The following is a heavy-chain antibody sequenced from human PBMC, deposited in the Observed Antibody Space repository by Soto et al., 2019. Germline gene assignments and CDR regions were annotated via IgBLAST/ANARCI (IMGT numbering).Heavy chain of an antibody. Sequence: QMQLVQSGPEVKKPGTSVKVSCKASGFTFTSSAVQWVRQARGQRLEWIGWIVVGSGNTNYAQKFQERVTITRDMSTRTAYMELSSLRAEDTAVYYCAAVGQIVGARGSQFELEYWCQGTLFNVSS. CDR1: GFTFTSSA. J-gene: IGHJ4*02. CDR3: AAVGQIVGARGSQFELEY. D-gene: IGHD1-26*01. V-gene: IGHV1-58*01. CDR2: IVVGSGNT.